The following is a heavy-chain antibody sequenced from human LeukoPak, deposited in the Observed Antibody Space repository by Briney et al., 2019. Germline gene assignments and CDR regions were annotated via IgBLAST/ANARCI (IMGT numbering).Heavy chain of an antibody. V-gene: IGHV3-9*03. CDR3: AKDKYQPLYLNAFDI. Sequence: GRSLRLSCAASGFTFDDYAMHWVRQAPGKGLEWVSGISWNSGSIGYADSVKGRFTISRDNAKNSLYLQMNSLRAEDMALYYCAKDKYQPLYLNAFDIWGQGTMVTVSS. CDR1: GFTFDDYA. CDR2: ISWNSGSI. D-gene: IGHD2-2*02. J-gene: IGHJ3*02.